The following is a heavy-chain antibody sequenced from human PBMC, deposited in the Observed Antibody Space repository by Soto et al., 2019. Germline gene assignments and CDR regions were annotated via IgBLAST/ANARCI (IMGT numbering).Heavy chain of an antibody. CDR1: GYSFTSYW. V-gene: IGHV5-10-1*01. CDR3: ARLPLAAAYSDANS. CDR2: IDPSESYT. J-gene: IGHJ4*02. D-gene: IGHD6-13*01. Sequence: EVQLVQSGAEVKKPGESLRISCKGSGYSFTSYWICWVRQLPGKGLEWMGRIDPSESYTNYSPSFQGHVTNSADKSISTAYLQVSSLKASDTAMYYGARLPLAAAYSDANSWGQGTLVTVSS.